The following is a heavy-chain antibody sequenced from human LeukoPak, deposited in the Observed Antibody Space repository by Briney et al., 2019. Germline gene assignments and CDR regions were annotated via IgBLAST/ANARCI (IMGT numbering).Heavy chain of an antibody. J-gene: IGHJ4*02. V-gene: IGHV3-21*01. CDR3: ARWGYSYGSDY. CDR2: LSGSSAYI. Sequence: GGSLRLSCAASGFTFSSYSMNWVRQAPGKGLDWVSSLSGSSAYIFYADSVKGRFTISRDNAKNSLYLQMNSLRAEDTAVYYCARWGYSYGSDYWGQGTLVTVSS. D-gene: IGHD5-18*01. CDR1: GFTFSSYS.